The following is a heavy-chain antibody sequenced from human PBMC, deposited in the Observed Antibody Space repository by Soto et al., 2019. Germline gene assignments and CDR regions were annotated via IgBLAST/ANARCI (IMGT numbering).Heavy chain of an antibody. CDR1: GDSIGTYC. CDR2: IYGSGIT. CDR3: ARGGWGPGY. V-gene: IGHV4-59*01. J-gene: IGHJ4*02. D-gene: IGHD3-16*01. Sequence: PSETLSLTCPVSGDSIGTYCWNWLRQPQGKGLEWIGYIYGSGITSYNPSLKSRVTISVDTSKNQFSLKLTAATASDTAVYYCARGGWGPGYWGQGIQVTVSA.